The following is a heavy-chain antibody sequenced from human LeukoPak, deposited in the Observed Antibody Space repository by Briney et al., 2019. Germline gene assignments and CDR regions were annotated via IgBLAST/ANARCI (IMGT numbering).Heavy chain of an antibody. Sequence: GGSLRLSCAASGFTFSSYAMSWVRQAPGRGLERVSAISGSGGSTYYADSVKGRFTISRDNSKNTLYLQMNSLRAEDTAVYYCAKSRIAAAGTSDYWGQGTLVTVSS. CDR1: GFTFSSYA. CDR2: ISGSGGST. CDR3: AKSRIAAAGTSDY. J-gene: IGHJ4*02. D-gene: IGHD6-13*01. V-gene: IGHV3-23*01.